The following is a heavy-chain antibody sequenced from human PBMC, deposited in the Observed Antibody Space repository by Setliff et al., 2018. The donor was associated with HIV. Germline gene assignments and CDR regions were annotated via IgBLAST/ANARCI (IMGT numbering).Heavy chain of an antibody. Sequence: PSETLSLTCAVYGGSFSDNYWSWIRQSPGKGLEWIGEINHSGRTKYSPSLRSRVSISVDTSKPQFSLKLSSVTAAATAVYHCARPSSNSWYSTFRNYYYTPDVWGPGTTVTVSS. D-gene: IGHD1-26*01. CDR1: GGSFSDNY. J-gene: IGHJ6*02. CDR2: INHSGRT. CDR3: ARPSSNSWYSTFRNYYYTPDV. V-gene: IGHV4-34*01.